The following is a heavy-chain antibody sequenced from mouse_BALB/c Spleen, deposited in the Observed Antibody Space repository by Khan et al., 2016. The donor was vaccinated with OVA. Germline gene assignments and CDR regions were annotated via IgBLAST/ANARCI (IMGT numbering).Heavy chain of an antibody. CDR1: GFTFSTYA. CDR3: ARSPYGNFAY. CDR2: ISSDGDYT. J-gene: IGHJ3*01. V-gene: IGHV5-9-3*01. Sequence: EVELVESGGALVKPGGSLKLSCAASGFTFSTYAMSWVRQTPEKRLAWVATISSDGDYTYYPDNVTGRFTISRDNAKNTLYLQRSSLRSEDTAMYYCARSPYGNFAYWGQGTLVTVSA. D-gene: IGHD2-1*01.